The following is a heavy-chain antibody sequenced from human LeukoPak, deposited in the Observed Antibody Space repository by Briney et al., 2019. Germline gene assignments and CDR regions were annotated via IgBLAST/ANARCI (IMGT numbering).Heavy chain of an antibody. CDR2: IKQDGSEK. CDR1: GFTFSSYW. J-gene: IGHJ6*02. V-gene: IGHV3-7*03. CDR3: ARDSGVPYYYDSSGYYYGGMDV. D-gene: IGHD3-22*01. Sequence: GGSLRLSCAASGFTFSSYWMSWVRQAPGKGLEWVANIKQDGSEKYHVDSVKGRFTISRDNAKNSLYLQMNSLRAEDTAVYYCARDSGVPYYYDSSGYYYGGMDVWGQGTTVTVSS.